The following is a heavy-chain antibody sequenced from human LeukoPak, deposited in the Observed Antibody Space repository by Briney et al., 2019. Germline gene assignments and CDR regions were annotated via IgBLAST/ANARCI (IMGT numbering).Heavy chain of an antibody. CDR2: ISSSSSYI. D-gene: IGHD3-10*01. CDR3: ASEILLWFGEITNDY. Sequence: GGSVRLSCAASGFTFSSYSMNWVRQAPGKGLEWVSSISSSSSYIYYADSVKGRFTISRDNAKNSLYLQMNSLRAEDTAVYYCASEILLWFGEITNDYWGQGTLVTVSS. CDR1: GFTFSSYS. J-gene: IGHJ4*02. V-gene: IGHV3-21*01.